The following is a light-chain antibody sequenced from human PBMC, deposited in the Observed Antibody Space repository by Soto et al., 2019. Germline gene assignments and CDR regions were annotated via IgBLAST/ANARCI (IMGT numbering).Light chain of an antibody. CDR3: QQSYSTPQT. J-gene: IGKJ5*01. Sequence: DIQITQSPSSLSASVGDRVTITCRASQSIRSSLKWYQQKQGKAPKVLIYAASSLQSGVPSRFSGSGSGTDCTLTISSLQPEDFETYYCQQSYSTPQTFGQGTRLEIK. CDR2: AAS. CDR1: QSIRSS. V-gene: IGKV1-39*01.